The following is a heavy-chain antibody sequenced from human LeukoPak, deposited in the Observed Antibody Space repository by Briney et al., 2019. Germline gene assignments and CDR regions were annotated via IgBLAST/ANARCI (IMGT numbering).Heavy chain of an antibody. J-gene: IGHJ6*02. V-gene: IGHV4-59*08. D-gene: IGHD2-21*01. CDR2: IYYSGST. Sequence: SETLSLTCTVSGGSISSYYWSWIRQPPGKGLEWIGYIYYSGSTNYNPSLKSRVTISVDTSKNQFSLKLSSVTAADTAVYYCARGIVLVSAAWYYYGMDVWGQGTTVTVSS. CDR1: GGSISSYY. CDR3: ARGIVLVSAAWYYYGMDV.